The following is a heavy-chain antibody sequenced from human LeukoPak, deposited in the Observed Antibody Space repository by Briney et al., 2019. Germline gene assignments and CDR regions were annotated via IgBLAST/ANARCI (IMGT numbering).Heavy chain of an antibody. V-gene: IGHV4-61*02. Sequence: SETLSLTCTVSGGSISSSSYYWSWIRLHAGKGLEWIGRIYTSGSTNYNPSLKSRVTMSVDTSKNQFSLKLSSVTAADTAVCYCARRHGSGLFDYWGQGTLVTVSS. CDR1: GGSISSSSYY. CDR3: ARRHGSGLFDY. CDR2: IYTSGST. J-gene: IGHJ4*02. D-gene: IGHD3-10*01.